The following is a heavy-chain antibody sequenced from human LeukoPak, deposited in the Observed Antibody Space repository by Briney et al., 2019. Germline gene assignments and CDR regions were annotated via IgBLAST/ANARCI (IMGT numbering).Heavy chain of an antibody. CDR1: GFTFSSYG. J-gene: IGHJ5*01. Sequence: GGSLRLSCAASGFTFSSYGTHWVRQAPGKGLEWVAVIWYDGSNKYYADSVKGRFTISRDNSKNTLYLQMNSLRAEDTAVYYCAREILESSLRYFDWFDFWGQGTLVTVSS. CDR2: IWYDGSNK. D-gene: IGHD3-9*01. CDR3: AREILESSLRYFDWFDF. V-gene: IGHV3-33*01.